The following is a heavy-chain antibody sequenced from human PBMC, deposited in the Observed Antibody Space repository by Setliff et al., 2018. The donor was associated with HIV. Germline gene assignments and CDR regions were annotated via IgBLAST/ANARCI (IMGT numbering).Heavy chain of an antibody. CDR3: ARARSDWYNVRPYYFDL. CDR1: GASFVGDNH. Sequence: SETLSLTCAVSGASFVGDNHWSWIRQTPERGLEWIAYFMYTDIHYVNYLNYRNPSLASRLSISVGKSKNQFSLTLSSVTAADAAVYYCARARSDWYNVRPYYFDLWGQGTPVTVSS. CDR2: FMYTDIHYVNYLN. J-gene: IGHJ4*02. V-gene: IGHV4-30-4*01. D-gene: IGHD6-19*01.